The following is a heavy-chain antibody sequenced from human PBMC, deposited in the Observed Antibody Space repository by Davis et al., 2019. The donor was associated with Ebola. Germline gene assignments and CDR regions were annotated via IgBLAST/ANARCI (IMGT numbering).Heavy chain of an antibody. CDR3: ARGGYNSGWYRNYFDT. Sequence: SVKVSCKASGGTFTNYALNWVRQAPGQGLEWMGAIIPKMGTRNYAQNFQGRPTMTADESTNTAYMGLRNLKSEDTAIYYCARGGYNSGWYRNYFDTWGQGTLVTVSS. D-gene: IGHD6-19*01. CDR2: IIPKMGTR. CDR1: GGTFTNYA. J-gene: IGHJ1*01. V-gene: IGHV1-69*13.